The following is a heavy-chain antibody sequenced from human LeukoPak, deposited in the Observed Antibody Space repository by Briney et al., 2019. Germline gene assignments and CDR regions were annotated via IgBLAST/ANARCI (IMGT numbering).Heavy chain of an antibody. V-gene: IGHV3-74*01. CDR3: ARGRDNYGYAMHY. CDR1: GFTFSSYW. CDR2: INSDGSST. D-gene: IGHD5-18*01. J-gene: IGHJ4*02. Sequence: GGSLRLSCAASGFTFSSYWMHWVRQAPGKGLVWVSRINSDGSSTSYADSVKGRFTISRDNAKNTLYLQMNSLRAEDTAVYYCARGRDNYGYAMHYWGQGTLATVSS.